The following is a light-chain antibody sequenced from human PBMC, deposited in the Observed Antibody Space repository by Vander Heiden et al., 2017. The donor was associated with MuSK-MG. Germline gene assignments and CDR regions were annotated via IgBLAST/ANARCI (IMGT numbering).Light chain of an antibody. CDR3: QQDYSYPWT. CDR2: KAS. CDR1: QTISNW. J-gene: IGKJ1*01. V-gene: IGKV1-5*03. Sequence: DIQMTQSPSTLSASVGDRVTITCRASQTISNWLAWYQQKPGKAPKLLIYKASSLQGGAPSRFSGSGSATEFTLTISSLQPDDFATYYCQQDYSYPWTFGQGTKLEVK.